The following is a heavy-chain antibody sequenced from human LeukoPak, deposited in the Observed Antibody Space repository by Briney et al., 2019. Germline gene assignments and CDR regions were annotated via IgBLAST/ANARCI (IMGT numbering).Heavy chain of an antibody. CDR3: AKLSLWFGESLFDY. J-gene: IGHJ4*02. CDR2: ISGSGGST. D-gene: IGHD3-10*01. CDR1: GFTFSSYA. V-gene: IGHV3-23*01. Sequence: GGSLRLSCAASGFTFSSYAMSWVRQAPVKGLEWVSAISGSGGSTYYADSVKGRFTISRDNSKNTLYLQMNSLRAEDTAVYYCAKLSLWFGESLFDYWGQGTLVTVSS.